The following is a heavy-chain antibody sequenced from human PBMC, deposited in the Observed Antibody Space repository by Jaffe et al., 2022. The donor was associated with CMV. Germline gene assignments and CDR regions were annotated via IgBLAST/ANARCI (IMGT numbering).Heavy chain of an antibody. CDR3: ARDRGDGYNYNEADYLDY. CDR1: GFSYRSYS. J-gene: IGHJ4*02. CDR2: INGGSSYT. V-gene: IGHV3-21*01. D-gene: IGHD5-12*01. Sequence: EVQLVESGGGLVKPGESLRLSCAASGFSYRSYSDYTMNWVRQAPGKGLEWVSSINGGSSYTYYADSVKGRFTISRDNAKSSLYLQMDSLRAEDTAVYFCARDRGDGYNYNEADYLDYWGQGTLVTVSS.